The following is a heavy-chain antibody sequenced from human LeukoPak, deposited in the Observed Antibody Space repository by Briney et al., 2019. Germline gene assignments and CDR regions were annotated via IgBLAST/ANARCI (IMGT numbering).Heavy chain of an antibody. D-gene: IGHD6-13*01. CDR2: INPNSGGT. V-gene: IGHV1-2*02. CDR3: ARDTGGVAAAGMY. CDR1: GYTFTGYY. J-gene: IGHJ4*02. Sequence: GASVKVSCKASGYTFTGYYMHWVRQAPGQGLEWMGWINPNSGGTNYAQKFQGRVTMTRDTSISTAYMELSRLRSDDTAVYYCARDTGGVAAAGMYWGQGTLVTVSS.